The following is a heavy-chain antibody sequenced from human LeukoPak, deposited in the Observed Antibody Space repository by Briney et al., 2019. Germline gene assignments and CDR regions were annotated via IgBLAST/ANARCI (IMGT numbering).Heavy chain of an antibody. Sequence: GGSLRLSCAASGFTFSSYFMSWVRQAPGKGLEWVSAISGSGGSTYYADSVKGRFTISRDNSKNTLYLQMNSLRAEDTAVYYCAKDEYYYDSSGYSRFDYWGQGTLVTVSS. V-gene: IGHV3-23*01. D-gene: IGHD3-22*01. J-gene: IGHJ4*02. CDR2: ISGSGGST. CDR3: AKDEYYYDSSGYSRFDY. CDR1: GFTFSSYF.